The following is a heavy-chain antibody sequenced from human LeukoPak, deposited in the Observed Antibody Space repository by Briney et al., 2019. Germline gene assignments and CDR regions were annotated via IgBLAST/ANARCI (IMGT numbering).Heavy chain of an antibody. CDR1: GFSFNSYA. V-gene: IGHV3-23*01. J-gene: IGHJ6*03. Sequence: GGSLRLSCAASGFSFNSYAMTWVRQAPGKGPEWVSAISGCGSSTYYADSVKGRFTISRDNSKSTLYLQMNSLRAEDTAVYYCAKGGESYYNHYYMDVWGKGTTVTVSS. D-gene: IGHD3-16*01. CDR2: ISGCGSST. CDR3: AKGGESYYNHYYMDV.